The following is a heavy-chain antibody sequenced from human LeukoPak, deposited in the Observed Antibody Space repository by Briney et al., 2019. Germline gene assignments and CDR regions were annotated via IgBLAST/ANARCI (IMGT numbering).Heavy chain of an antibody. Sequence: GGSLRLSCAASGFTFSSYGMHWVRQAPGKGLEWVAFIRYDGSNKYYADSVKGRFTISRDNSKNTLYLQMNSLRAEDTAVYYCAKDRAYGSGSYYNGLLDYWGQGTLVTVSS. D-gene: IGHD3-10*01. CDR3: AKDRAYGSGSYYNGLLDY. CDR2: IRYDGSNK. CDR1: GFTFSSYG. V-gene: IGHV3-30*02. J-gene: IGHJ4*02.